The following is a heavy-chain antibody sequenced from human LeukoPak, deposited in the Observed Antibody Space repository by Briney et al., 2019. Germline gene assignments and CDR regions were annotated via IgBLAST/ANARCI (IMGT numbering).Heavy chain of an antibody. CDR3: ASKYYDFWSGYHPPYYYGMDV. CDR2: VYYSGST. J-gene: IGHJ6*02. CDR1: GGSISSYY. V-gene: IGHV4-59*01. Sequence: SETLSLTCTVSGGSISSYYWSWIRQPPGKGLEWIGYVYYSGSTNYNPSLESRVTISVDTSKNQFSLKLSSVTAADTAVYYCASKYYDFWSGYHPPYYYGMDVWGQGTTVTVSS. D-gene: IGHD3-3*01.